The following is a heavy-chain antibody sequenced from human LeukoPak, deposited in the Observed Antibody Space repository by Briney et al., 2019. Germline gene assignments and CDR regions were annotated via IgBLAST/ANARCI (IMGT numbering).Heavy chain of an antibody. D-gene: IGHD3-22*01. J-gene: IGHJ5*02. CDR2: IYYSGST. CDR3: ARDHSNGYAWAYNWFDP. V-gene: IGHV4-31*03. Sequence: PSQTLSLTCTVSGGSISSGGYYWSWIRQHPGKGLEWIGYIYYSGSTYYNPSLKSRVTISVDTSKNQFSLKLSSVTAADTAVYYCARDHSNGYAWAYNWFDPWGQGTLVTVSS. CDR1: GGSISSGGYY.